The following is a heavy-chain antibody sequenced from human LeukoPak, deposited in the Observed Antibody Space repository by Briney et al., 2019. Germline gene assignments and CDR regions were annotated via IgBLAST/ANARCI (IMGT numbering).Heavy chain of an antibody. V-gene: IGHV3-21*01. Sequence: RGGSLRLFCAASSLPLNILSMHWVRQAPGKGVEWGSPISSSSSYTYYADSVMGRFTISTDNAKNYLYLQMNSLRAEDTAVYYCARAGYSSSWPGYNWFDPWGQGTLVTVSS. D-gene: IGHD6-13*01. CDR2: ISSSSSYT. J-gene: IGHJ5*02. CDR3: ARAGYSSSWPGYNWFDP. CDR1: SLPLNILS.